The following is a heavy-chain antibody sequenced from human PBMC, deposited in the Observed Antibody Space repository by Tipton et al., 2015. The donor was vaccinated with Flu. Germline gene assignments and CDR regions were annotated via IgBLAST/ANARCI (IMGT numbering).Heavy chain of an antibody. CDR2: IHRTGTT. CDR1: GDSMRSYY. D-gene: IGHD4-11*01. Sequence: TLSLTCSVSGDSMRSYYWSWIRQPPGKGLEWIGNIHRTGTTYYNPSLTSRVTITVDTSKNHFSLRLTSVTAADTAVYYCARRDYSNYVSEPKNWFDPWGQGTLVTVSS. J-gene: IGHJ5*02. V-gene: IGHV4-59*08. CDR3: ARRDYSNYVSEPKNWFDP.